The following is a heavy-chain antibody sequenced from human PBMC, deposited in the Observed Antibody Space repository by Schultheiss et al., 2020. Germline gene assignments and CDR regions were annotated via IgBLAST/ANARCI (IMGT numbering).Heavy chain of an antibody. CDR2: INHSGST. CDR3: ARLHRLTIFGVVIRPVWSY. Sequence: SQTLSLTCAVYGGSFSGYYWSWIRQPPGKGLEWTGEINHSGSTNYNPSLKSRVTISVDTPKNQFSLKLSSVTAADTAVYYCARLHRLTIFGVVIRPVWSYWCQGTLVTVSS. D-gene: IGHD3-3*01. J-gene: IGHJ4*02. CDR1: GGSFSGYY. V-gene: IGHV4-34*01.